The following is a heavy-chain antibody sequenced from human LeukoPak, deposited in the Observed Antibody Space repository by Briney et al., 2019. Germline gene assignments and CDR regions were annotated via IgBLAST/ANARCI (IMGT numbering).Heavy chain of an antibody. V-gene: IGHV3-9*03. D-gene: IGHD3-16*02. CDR3: AKGTITFGGVIAHPFDY. CDR1: GFTFDDYA. CDR2: ISWNSGSI. Sequence: GRSLRLSCAASGFTFDDYAMHWVRQAPGKGLEWVSGISWNSGSIGYADSVKGRFTISRDNAKNSLYLQMNSLRAEDMALYYCAKGTITFGGVIAHPFDYWGQGTLVTVSS. J-gene: IGHJ4*02.